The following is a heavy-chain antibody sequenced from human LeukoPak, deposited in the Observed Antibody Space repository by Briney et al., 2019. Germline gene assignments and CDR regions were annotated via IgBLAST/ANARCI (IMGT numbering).Heavy chain of an antibody. Sequence: GGSLRLSCAASGFTFSSYGMHWVRQAPGKGLEWVAFIRYDGSNKYYADSVKGRFTISRDNSKNTLYLQMNSLRAEDTAVYYCAKDLGMLDSSSSGVGYWGQGTLVTVSS. CDR1: GFTFSSYG. CDR2: IRYDGSNK. V-gene: IGHV3-30*02. CDR3: AKDLGMLDSSSSGVGY. D-gene: IGHD6-6*01. J-gene: IGHJ4*02.